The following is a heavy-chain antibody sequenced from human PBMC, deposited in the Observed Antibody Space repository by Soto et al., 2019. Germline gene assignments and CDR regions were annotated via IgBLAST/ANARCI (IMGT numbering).Heavy chain of an antibody. CDR1: GGTFSSYA. CDR3: ARDPHHNNWFDP. CDR2: IIPIFGTA. J-gene: IGHJ5*02. D-gene: IGHD2-21*01. Sequence: SVKVSCKASGGTFSSYAISWVRQAPGQGLEWMGGIIPIFGTANYAQKFQGRVTITADKSTSTAYMELSSLRFEDTAVYYCARDPHHNNWFDPWGQGTLVTVSS. V-gene: IGHV1-69*06.